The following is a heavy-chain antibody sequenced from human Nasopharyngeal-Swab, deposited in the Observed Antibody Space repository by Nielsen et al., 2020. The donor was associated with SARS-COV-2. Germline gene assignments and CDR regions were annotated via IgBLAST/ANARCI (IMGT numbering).Heavy chain of an antibody. CDR3: ARDVAPYGMDV. CDR1: GGSFSGYY. V-gene: IGHV4-34*01. J-gene: IGHJ6*02. Sequence: SETLSLTCAVYGGSFSGYYWSWIRQPPGKGREGIGEINHSGSTNYNLSLKSRVTISVDTSKNQFSLKLSSVTAADTAVYYCARDVAPYGMDVWGQGTTVTVSS. CDR2: INHSGST.